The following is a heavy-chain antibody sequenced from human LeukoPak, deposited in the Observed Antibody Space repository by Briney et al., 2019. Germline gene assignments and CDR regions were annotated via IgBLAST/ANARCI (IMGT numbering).Heavy chain of an antibody. Sequence: ASVKVSCKASGYTFTSYGISWVRQAPGQGREWMGWINPNSGGTNYAQKFQGRVTMTRDTSINTVYLEVHRLTSDDTAMYFCARDWTDYVWGGLVGAFDIWGQGTMVIASS. CDR3: ARDWTDYVWGGLVGAFDI. V-gene: IGHV1-2*02. CDR2: INPNSGGT. D-gene: IGHD3-16*01. CDR1: GYTFTSYG. J-gene: IGHJ3*02.